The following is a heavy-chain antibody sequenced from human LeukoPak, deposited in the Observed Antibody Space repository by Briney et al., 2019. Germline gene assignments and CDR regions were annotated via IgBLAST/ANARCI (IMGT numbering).Heavy chain of an antibody. J-gene: IGHJ4*02. CDR2: ISGSGGST. D-gene: IGHD5-12*01. CDR1: TFTINIYA. V-gene: IGHV3-23*01. CDR3: AKGWWLRFLDY. Sequence: GGSLRLSCAPSTFTINIYAMTWVREAPGKWLAWVSAISGSGGSTYYADSVKGRFTISRDNSKNTLYLQMNSLRAEDTAVYYCAKGWWLRFLDYWGQGTLVTVSS.